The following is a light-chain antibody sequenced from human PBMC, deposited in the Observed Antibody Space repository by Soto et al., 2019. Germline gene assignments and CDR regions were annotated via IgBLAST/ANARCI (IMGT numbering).Light chain of an antibody. J-gene: IGLJ1*01. CDR3: SSYTSDNRDYV. Sequence: QSALTQPASVSGSPGQSITISCTGTSSDVGAYTSVSWYQHHPGKAPKVMIYEVNKRPSGISNRFSGSKSVNTASLTISGLRPEDEAHYYCSSYTSDNRDYVFGTGTKVTVL. CDR1: SSDVGAYTS. V-gene: IGLV2-14*01. CDR2: EVN.